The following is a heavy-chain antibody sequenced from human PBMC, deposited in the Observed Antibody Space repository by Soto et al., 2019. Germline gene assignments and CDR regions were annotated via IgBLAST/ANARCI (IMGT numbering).Heavy chain of an antibody. J-gene: IGHJ2*01. V-gene: IGHV3-7*01. CDR2: ISQDGTDT. D-gene: IGHD4-17*01. Sequence: MSWVRQAPGKWLECVARISQDGTDTDYVDSVKGGFAISRDNPKNSLYLQMNSLRADDTAVYCCARDPLSYGDYAQTYWYFDLWGRGTRVTLSS. CDR3: ARDPLSYGDYAQTYWYFDL.